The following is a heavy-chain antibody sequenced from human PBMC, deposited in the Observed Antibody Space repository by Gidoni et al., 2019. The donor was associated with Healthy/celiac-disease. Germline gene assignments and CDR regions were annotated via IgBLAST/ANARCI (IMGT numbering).Heavy chain of an antibody. CDR3: ARGLALAGPRPRFDAFDI. Sequence: QVQLQQWGAGLLKPAETMSRTCAVYGGSFSGYYWSWIRQPPGKGLEWIGEINHSGSTNYNPSRKLRVTISVDTSKNPFSLKLSSVTAADTAVYYCARGLALAGPRPRFDAFDIWGQGTMVTVSS. D-gene: IGHD6-19*01. CDR1: GGSFSGYY. CDR2: INHSGST. V-gene: IGHV4-34*01. J-gene: IGHJ3*02.